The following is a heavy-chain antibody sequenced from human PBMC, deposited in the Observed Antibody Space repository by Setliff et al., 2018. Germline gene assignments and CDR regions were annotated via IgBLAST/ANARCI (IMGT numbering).Heavy chain of an antibody. Sequence: ASVKVSCKASGYTFTSYYMHWVRQTPGQGLEWMGLINTSAGSTSNAQNFQGRVTMTTDTSTSTAYMELRSLRSDDTAVYYCARDSPEMVAPPAAHCFDPWGQGTLVTVSS. V-gene: IGHV1-46*01. J-gene: IGHJ5*02. D-gene: IGHD2-15*01. CDR3: ARDSPEMVAPPAAHCFDP. CDR1: GYTFTSYY. CDR2: INTSAGST.